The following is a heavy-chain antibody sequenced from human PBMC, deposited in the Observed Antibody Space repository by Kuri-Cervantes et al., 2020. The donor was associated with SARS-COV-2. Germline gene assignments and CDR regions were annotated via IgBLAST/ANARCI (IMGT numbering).Heavy chain of an antibody. J-gene: IGHJ1*01. CDR2: ISSSSSYI. CDR3: ASQEGSGWYPASFQH. D-gene: IGHD6-19*01. CDR1: GFTFSSYS. V-gene: IGHV3-21*01. Sequence: GGSLRLSCAASGFTFSSYSMNWVRQAPGKGLEWVSSISSSSSYIYYADSVKGRFTISRDNAKNSLYLQMNSLRAEGTAVYYCASQEGSGWYPASFQHWGQGTLVTVSS.